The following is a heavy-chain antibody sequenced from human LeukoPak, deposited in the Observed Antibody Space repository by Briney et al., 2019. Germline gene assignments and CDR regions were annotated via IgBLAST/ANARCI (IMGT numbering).Heavy chain of an antibody. J-gene: IGHJ4*02. CDR1: GFTFNNYA. V-gene: IGHV3-30-3*01. CDR3: ARGRSDHPMEYFDY. Sequence: TGGSLRLSCAASGFTFNNYAMHWVRQAPGKGLEWVAVISYDGSKTYYADSVRGRLTISRDNSKNTLYLQMTSLRAEDTAVYYCARGRSDHPMEYFDYWGQGTLVTVSS. CDR2: ISYDGSKT. D-gene: IGHD1-14*01.